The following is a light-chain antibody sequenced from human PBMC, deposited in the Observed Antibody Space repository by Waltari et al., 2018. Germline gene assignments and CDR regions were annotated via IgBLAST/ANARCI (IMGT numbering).Light chain of an antibody. V-gene: IGLV2-14*03. Sequence: QSVVTQPASVSGSPGQSISISCTGTSNDIGATDYVSWYQQHPGRAPQLVIYDVRVRPSGVSIRFSGSKSGNTASLTISGLQAEDEALYYCSSYTLTNPVVFGGGTKLTVL. J-gene: IGLJ2*01. CDR3: SSYTLTNPVV. CDR2: DVR. CDR1: SNDIGATDY.